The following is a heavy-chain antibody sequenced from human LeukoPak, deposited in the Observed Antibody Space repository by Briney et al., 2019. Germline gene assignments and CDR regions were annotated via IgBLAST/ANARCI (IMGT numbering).Heavy chain of an antibody. CDR2: ISYDGSGK. D-gene: IGHD4-23*01. CDR1: GFTFSSYA. Sequence: PGGSLRLSCAASGFTFSSYAMHWVRQAPGKGLEWVAVISYDGSGKYYGDSVKGRFTISRDNSKNTLYLQMNSLSTEDTAVYYCARAPRWHIPPYFDYWGQGTLVTVSS. J-gene: IGHJ4*02. V-gene: IGHV3-30*04. CDR3: ARAPRWHIPPYFDY.